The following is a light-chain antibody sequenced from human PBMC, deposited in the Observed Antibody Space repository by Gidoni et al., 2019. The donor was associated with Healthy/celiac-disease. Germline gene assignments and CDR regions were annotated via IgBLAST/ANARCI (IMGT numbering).Light chain of an antibody. V-gene: IGKV1-39*01. CDR3: QQSYSTPPYT. J-gene: IGKJ2*01. CDR2: AAS. CDR1: QSISSY. Sequence: DIQLTQSPSSLSASVGDRVTITCRASQSISSYLNWYQQKPWKAPKLLIYAASSLQSGVPSRFSGSGSGTDFTLTISSLQPEDFATDYGQQSYSTPPYTFGQGTKLEIK.